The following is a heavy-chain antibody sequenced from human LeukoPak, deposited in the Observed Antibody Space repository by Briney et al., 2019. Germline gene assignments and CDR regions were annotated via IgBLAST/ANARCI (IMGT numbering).Heavy chain of an antibody. CDR1: GFTLSTYG. D-gene: IGHD3-9*01. CDR3: AKIEGPRYFDWLPDVKPSPSRIIGLDY. Sequence: PGRSLRLSCAASGFTLSTYGMHWVRQAPGKGLEWVAVISFDGSNKYYADSVKGRFTISRDNSKNTLYLQMTSLRAEDTAVYYCAKIEGPRYFDWLPDVKPSPSRIIGLDYWGQGTLVTVSS. J-gene: IGHJ4*02. V-gene: IGHV3-30*18. CDR2: ISFDGSNK.